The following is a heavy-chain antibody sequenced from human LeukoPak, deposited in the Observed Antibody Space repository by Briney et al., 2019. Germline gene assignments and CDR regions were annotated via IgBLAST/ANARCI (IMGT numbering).Heavy chain of an antibody. V-gene: IGHV3-30*03. CDR1: GFTFSSYG. CDR2: ISYDGSNK. J-gene: IGHJ4*02. Sequence: GGSLRLSCAASGFTFSSYGMHWVRQAPGKGLEWVAVISYDGSNKYYADSVKGRFTISRDNAKNSLYLQMNSLRAEDTAVYYCARRGFLGYSGYDTDYWGQGTLVTVSS. CDR3: ARRGFLGYSGYDTDY. D-gene: IGHD5-12*01.